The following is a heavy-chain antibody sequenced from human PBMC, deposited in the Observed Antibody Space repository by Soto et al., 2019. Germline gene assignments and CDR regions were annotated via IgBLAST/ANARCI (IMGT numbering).Heavy chain of an antibody. Sequence: PGGSXRLSCNFSGFTVSGHAITWVRQAPGKGLELVGFIRNTPYGCTTEYAASVRGRFGISRDDSERIAYLQMNSLKNEDSGVYYCSRRRFGYYGTWGPGTLVKVYS. D-gene: IGHD2-2*03. CDR3: SRRRFGYYGT. V-gene: IGHV3-49*04. CDR1: GFTVSGHA. CDR2: IRNTPYGCTT. J-gene: IGHJ4*02.